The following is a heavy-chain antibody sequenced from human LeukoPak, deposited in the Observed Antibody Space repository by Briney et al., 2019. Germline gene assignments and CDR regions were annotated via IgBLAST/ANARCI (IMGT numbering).Heavy chain of an antibody. D-gene: IGHD3-22*01. V-gene: IGHV3-53*01. CDR3: ARDPYDSSGYDY. CDR1: GFTVSSNY. CDR2: IYSGGST. Sequence: GGSLRLSCAASGFTVSSNYMSWVRRAPGKGLEWVSVIYSGGSTYYADSVKGRFTISRDNSKNTLYLQMNSLRAEDTAVYYCARDPYDSSGYDYWGQGTLVTVSS. J-gene: IGHJ4*02.